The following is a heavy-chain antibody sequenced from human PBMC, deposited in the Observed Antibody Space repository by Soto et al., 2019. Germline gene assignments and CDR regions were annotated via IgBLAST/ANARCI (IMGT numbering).Heavy chain of an antibody. D-gene: IGHD3-10*01. CDR1: GYTFTSYG. J-gene: IGHJ3*02. Sequence: QVQLVQSGAEVKKPGASVKVSCKASGYTFTSYGISWVRQAPGQGLEWMGWISAYNGNTNYAQKLQGRVTMTTATPPSTANLELRSLRSDDTAVYYCARAAPADGYGDSAFAIWGQGTMVTVSS. CDR3: ARAAPADGYGDSAFAI. V-gene: IGHV1-18*01. CDR2: ISAYNGNT.